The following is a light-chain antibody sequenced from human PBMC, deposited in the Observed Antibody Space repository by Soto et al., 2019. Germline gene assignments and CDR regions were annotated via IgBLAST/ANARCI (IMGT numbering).Light chain of an antibody. J-gene: IGLJ2*01. CDR3: SSYTKVNTLVV. Sequence: QSALTQPRSVSGPPGQSVSISCSGTSSDVGTYNYVSWYQQHPGKAPRLMIYEVSNRPSGISNRFSGSKSGNTASLTISGLQAEDEADYFCSSYTKVNTLVVFGGGTKLTVL. V-gene: IGLV2-14*01. CDR2: EVS. CDR1: SSDVGTYNY.